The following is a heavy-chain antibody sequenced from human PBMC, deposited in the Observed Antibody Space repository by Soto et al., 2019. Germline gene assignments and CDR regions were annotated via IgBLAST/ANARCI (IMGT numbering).Heavy chain of an antibody. D-gene: IGHD6-19*01. V-gene: IGHV4-59*01. Sequence: SETLSLTCSVSGGSISGSYWSWIRQPPGKGPEWLGYVYYTGSTNYSPSLRSRVSISVDTSKNEFSLRLSSVTAADTAVYFCARSVAVPGAHIGYWGQGTQVTVSS. CDR2: VYYTGST. CDR1: GGSISGSY. CDR3: ARSVAVPGAHIGY. J-gene: IGHJ4*02.